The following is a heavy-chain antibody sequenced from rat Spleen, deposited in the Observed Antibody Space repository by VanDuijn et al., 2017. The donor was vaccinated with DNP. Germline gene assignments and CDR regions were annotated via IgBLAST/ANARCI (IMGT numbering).Heavy chain of an antibody. CDR2: LTYDGSRT. V-gene: IGHV5-7*01. Sequence: EVQLVVSGGGLVQPGRSLKLSCAASGFTFSNYDMAWVRQAPKKGLEWVATLTYDGSRTYCRDSVKGRFTISRNNAKSTLYLQMDSLRSEDTATYYCAIDNYVTSGAMDACAQGTSVTVSS. CDR1: GFTFSNYD. J-gene: IGHJ4*01. CDR3: AIDNYVTSGAMDA. D-gene: IGHD1-11*01.